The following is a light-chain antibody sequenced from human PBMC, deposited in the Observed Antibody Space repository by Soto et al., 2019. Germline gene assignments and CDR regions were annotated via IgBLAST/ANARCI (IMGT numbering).Light chain of an antibody. Sequence: DIQMTQSPSSLSASVGDRVTITCRASQSVSSYLNWYQQKPGKAPKVLIYAASALQSGVPARFSGSGYRTDFTLTIDSLQPEDFATYYCQQSFVPPRTFGQGTKVEIK. CDR1: QSVSSY. J-gene: IGKJ1*01. V-gene: IGKV1-39*01. CDR3: QQSFVPPRT. CDR2: AAS.